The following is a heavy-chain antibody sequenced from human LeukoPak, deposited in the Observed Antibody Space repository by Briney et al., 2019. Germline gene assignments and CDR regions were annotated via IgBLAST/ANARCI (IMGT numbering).Heavy chain of an antibody. D-gene: IGHD3-10*01. CDR2: IKQDGSEK. J-gene: IGHJ4*02. CDR1: GFTFSSYW. Sequence: PGGSLRLSCAASGFTFSSYWMSWVRQAPGKGLEWVANIKQDGSEKYYVDSVKGRFTISRDNAKNSLYLQMNSLRAEDTAVYYCAREPLGYGSGSYYISYDYWGQRTLVTVSS. CDR3: AREPLGYGSGSYYISYDY. V-gene: IGHV3-7*01.